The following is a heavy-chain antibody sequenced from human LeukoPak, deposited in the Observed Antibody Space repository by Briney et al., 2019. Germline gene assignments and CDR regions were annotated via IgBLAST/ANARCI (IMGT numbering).Heavy chain of an antibody. V-gene: IGHV3-23*01. Sequence: GGSLRLSCAASGFTFSIYAMSWVRKTPGKGLEWVSSITSRDGTTYYADSVKGRFTISRDNSENTLNLQMNSLRAEYSALYYCARDRPNYYGSDGHYYRRDGDYWGQGTLVTVSS. J-gene: IGHJ4*02. CDR3: ARDRPNYYGSDGHYYRRDGDY. CDR2: ITSRDGTT. CDR1: GFTFSIYA. D-gene: IGHD3-22*01.